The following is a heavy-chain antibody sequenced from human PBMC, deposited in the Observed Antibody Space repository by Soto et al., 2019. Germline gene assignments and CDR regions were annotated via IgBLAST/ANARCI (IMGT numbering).Heavy chain of an antibody. CDR3: ARDYWSSGPAH. J-gene: IGHJ4*02. D-gene: IGHD2-15*01. V-gene: IGHV3-21*01. CDR2: ISSSSYI. Sequence: LRLSCAASGFTFSSYSMNWVRQAPGKGLEWVSSISSSSYIYYADSVKGRFTISRDNAKNSLYLQMNSLRAEDTAVYYCARDYWSSGPAHWGQGTLVTVSS. CDR1: GFTFSSYS.